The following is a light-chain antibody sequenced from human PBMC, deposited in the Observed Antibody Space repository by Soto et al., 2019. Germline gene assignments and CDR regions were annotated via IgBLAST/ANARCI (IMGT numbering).Light chain of an antibody. CDR3: CSHAGSITPVV. V-gene: IGLV2-23*02. CDR1: SSDVGSYNL. CDR2: EVS. J-gene: IGLJ2*01. Sequence: QSALTQAASVSGSPGQSITISCTGASSDVGSYNLVSWYQQHPGKAPKLIIYEVSRRPSGASNRFSGSRSGNTASLTISGLQSEDEADYYCCSHAGSITPVVFGGGTKVTVL.